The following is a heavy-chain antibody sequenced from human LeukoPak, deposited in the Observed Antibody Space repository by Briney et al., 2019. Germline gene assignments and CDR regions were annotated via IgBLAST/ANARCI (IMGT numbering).Heavy chain of an antibody. J-gene: IGHJ4*02. D-gene: IGHD6-19*01. CDR3: TRRVAVAGGNGKAFDY. CDR1: GFTFSGSA. V-gene: IGHV3-73*01. CDR2: IRSKANSYAT. Sequence: GGPLRLSCAASGFTFSGSAMHWVRQASGKGLEWVGRIRSKANSYATAYAASVKGRFTISRDDSKNTAYLQMNSLKTEDTAVYYCTRRVAVAGGNGKAFDYWGQGTLVTVSS.